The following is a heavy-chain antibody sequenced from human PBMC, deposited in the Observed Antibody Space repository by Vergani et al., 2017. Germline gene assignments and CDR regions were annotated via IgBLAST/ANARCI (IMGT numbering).Heavy chain of an antibody. CDR2: IIPILGIA. J-gene: IGHJ4*02. CDR1: GGTFSSYT. D-gene: IGHD6-19*01. CDR3: AKIGRVTGYSSGWYYFDY. Sequence: QVQLVQSGAEVKKPGSSVKVSCKASGGTFSSYTISWVRQAPGQGLEWMGRIIPILGIANYAQKFQGRVTITADKSTSTAYMELSSLRSEDTAVYYCAKIGRVTGYSSGWYYFDYWGQGTLVTVSS. V-gene: IGHV1-69*02.